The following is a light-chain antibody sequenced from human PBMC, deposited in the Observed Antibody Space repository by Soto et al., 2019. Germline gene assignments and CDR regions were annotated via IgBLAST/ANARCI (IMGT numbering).Light chain of an antibody. Sequence: QSVLTQPPSASGTPGQRVVISCSGSSSNIGGNYVYWYQQLPGAAPKLLIYLNDQRPSGVPDRFFGSKSGTSASLAISGLRSEDEAEYYCAAWDDSLSGPVFGGGTKLTVL. J-gene: IGLJ2*01. CDR1: SSNIGGNY. CDR2: LND. V-gene: IGLV1-47*02. CDR3: AAWDDSLSGPV.